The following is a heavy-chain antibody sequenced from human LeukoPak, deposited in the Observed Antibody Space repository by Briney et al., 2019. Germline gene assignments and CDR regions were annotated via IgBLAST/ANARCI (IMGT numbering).Heavy chain of an antibody. J-gene: IGHJ4*02. CDR3: ARAMSTFGGVRNYFDS. Sequence: GGSLRLSCAASGFTVSSNYMSWVRQAPGKGLEWVSVIYSGGSTYYADSVKGRFTISRDNSKNTLYLQMNSLRAEDTAVYYCARAMSTFGGVRNYFDSWGQGTLVTVSS. V-gene: IGHV3-53*01. CDR2: IYSGGST. D-gene: IGHD3-16*01. CDR1: GFTVSSNY.